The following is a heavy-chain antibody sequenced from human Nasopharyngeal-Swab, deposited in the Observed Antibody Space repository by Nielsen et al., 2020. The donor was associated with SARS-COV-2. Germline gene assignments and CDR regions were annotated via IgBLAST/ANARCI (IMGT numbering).Heavy chain of an antibody. CDR2: ISGGGDST. V-gene: IGHV3-23*01. J-gene: IGHJ4*02. Sequence: GESLKISCAASGFSFNSFAMSWVRQAPGKGLEWVSGISGGGDSTHYADSVKGRFTISRDNSRKTLNLQMNSLRAEDTAVYHCAKANTRDFDYWGQGTLVTVSS. CDR1: GFSFNSFA. CDR3: AKANTRDFDY.